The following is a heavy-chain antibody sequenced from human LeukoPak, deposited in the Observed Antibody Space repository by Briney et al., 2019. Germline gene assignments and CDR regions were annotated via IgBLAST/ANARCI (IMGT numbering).Heavy chain of an antibody. Sequence: PSETLSLTCTVSSGSISTSNYYWGWVRQPPGKALEWIGNIFYSGSTYYSPSLKSRVTISVDTSKNQLSLKVSSVTAADTAVYYCARAGGDYGDYVGWYFDLWGRGTLVTVSS. D-gene: IGHD4-17*01. CDR3: ARAGGDYGDYVGWYFDL. CDR2: IFYSGST. V-gene: IGHV4-39*07. J-gene: IGHJ2*01. CDR1: SGSISTSNYY.